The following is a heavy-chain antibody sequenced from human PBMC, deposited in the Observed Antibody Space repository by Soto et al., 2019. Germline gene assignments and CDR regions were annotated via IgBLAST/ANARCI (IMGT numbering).Heavy chain of an antibody. V-gene: IGHV5-51*01. J-gene: IGHJ5*02. Sequence: PGESLKISCKGSGYSFTSYWIGWVRQMPGKGLEWMGIIYPGDSDTRYSPSFQGQVTISADKSISTAYLQWSSLKASDTAMYYCARHVTIFGVVSWFDPWGQGTLVTVSS. CDR2: IYPGDSDT. D-gene: IGHD3-3*01. CDR3: ARHVTIFGVVSWFDP. CDR1: GYSFTSYW.